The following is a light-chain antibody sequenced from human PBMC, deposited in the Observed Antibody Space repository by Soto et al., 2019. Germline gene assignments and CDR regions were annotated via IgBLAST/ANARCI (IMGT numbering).Light chain of an antibody. CDR3: SSYTSSSPFV. V-gene: IGLV2-14*01. CDR2: GVS. CDR1: SNDVGGYNY. Sequence: QSALTQPASVSGSPGQSITISCTGTSNDVGGYNYVSWYQQHPGKAPQLMIYGVSNRPSGVSNRFSGSKSGNTASLTISGLQAEDEADYYYSSYTSSSPFVLGTGTKVTVL. J-gene: IGLJ1*01.